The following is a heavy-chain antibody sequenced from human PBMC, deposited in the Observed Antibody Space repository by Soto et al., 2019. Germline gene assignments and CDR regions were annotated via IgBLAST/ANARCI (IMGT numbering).Heavy chain of an antibody. Sequence: SETLSLTCTVSGGSISSGGYYWSWIRQHPGKGLEWIGYIYYSGSTYYNPSLKSRVTISVDTSKNQFSLKLSSVTAADTAVYYCARIHNDYDSSGYYYYYYGMDVWGQGTTVTVS. D-gene: IGHD3-22*01. CDR2: IYYSGST. V-gene: IGHV4-31*03. CDR3: ARIHNDYDSSGYYYYYYGMDV. J-gene: IGHJ6*02. CDR1: GGSISSGGYY.